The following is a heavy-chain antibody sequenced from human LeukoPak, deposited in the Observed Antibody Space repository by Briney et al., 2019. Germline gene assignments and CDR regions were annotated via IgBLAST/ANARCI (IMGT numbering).Heavy chain of an antibody. CDR1: GFTFSNHA. CDR3: VKGLDYSSSQMDS. D-gene: IGHD6-6*01. J-gene: IGHJ4*02. CDR2: IGTAGDT. V-gene: IGHV3-13*01. Sequence: GGSLRLSCATSGFTFSNHAMHWVRQATGKGLEWVSAIGTAGDTFYPGSVKGRFTISRDNSRNTVYVQMNSLTPEDTAVYYCVKGLDYSSSQMDSWGQGTLVTVSS.